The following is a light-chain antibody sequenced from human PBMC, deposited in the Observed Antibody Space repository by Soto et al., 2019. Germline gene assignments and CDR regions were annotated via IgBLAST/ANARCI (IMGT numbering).Light chain of an antibody. Sequence: EVVLTQSPATLSLSPGERATLSCRASQSVSRYLAWYQQKPGQAPRLLIYDASNRATGIPARFSGSGSGTDFTLTISILEPEDFAVYYCQQRMHWPPITFGQGTRLEIK. J-gene: IGKJ5*01. CDR3: QQRMHWPPIT. CDR1: QSVSRY. V-gene: IGKV3-11*01. CDR2: DAS.